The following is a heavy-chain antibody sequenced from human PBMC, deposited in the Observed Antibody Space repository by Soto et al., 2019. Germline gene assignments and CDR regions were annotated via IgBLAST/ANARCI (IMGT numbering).Heavy chain of an antibody. CDR2: IYYSGST. V-gene: IGHV4-31*03. D-gene: IGHD4-17*01. CDR3: ARYPYGGNPYYFDY. CDR1: GGSISSGGYY. Sequence: QVQLQESGPGLVKPSQTLSLTCTVSGGSISSGGYYWSWIRQHPGKGLEWIGYIYYSGSTYYNTSLKSRVTIAVDTSKNQFSLKLSSVTAADTAVYYCARYPYGGNPYYFDYWGQGTLVTVSS. J-gene: IGHJ4*02.